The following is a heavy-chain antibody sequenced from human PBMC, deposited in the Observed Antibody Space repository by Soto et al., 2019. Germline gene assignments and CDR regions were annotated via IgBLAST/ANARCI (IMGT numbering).Heavy chain of an antibody. Sequence: EVQLLESGGGLVQPGGSLRLSCAASGFTVSSYAMSWVRQAPGKVLEWVSAISGSGGSTYYADSVKGRFTISRDNSKNTLYLQMNSLRAEDTAVYYCAKVWDDFWSGYYLDYWGQGTLVTVSS. J-gene: IGHJ4*02. CDR3: AKVWDDFWSGYYLDY. D-gene: IGHD3-3*01. CDR1: GFTVSSYA. CDR2: ISGSGGST. V-gene: IGHV3-23*01.